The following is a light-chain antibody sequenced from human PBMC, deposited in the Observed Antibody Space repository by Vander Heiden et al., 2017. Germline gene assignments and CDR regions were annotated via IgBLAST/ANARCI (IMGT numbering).Light chain of an antibody. V-gene: IGKV3-20*01. J-gene: IGKJ1*01. CDR3: QQYVTSPRT. CDR2: GAS. Sequence: VLTQSPGTLALSPREGATVSCRASQNVANNKLAWYQQRPGQAPRLLIYGASNRATGIPDRFSGTGSGTDFTLTISRLEPEDFAVYFCQQYVTSPRTFGQGTKVEIK. CDR1: QNVANNK.